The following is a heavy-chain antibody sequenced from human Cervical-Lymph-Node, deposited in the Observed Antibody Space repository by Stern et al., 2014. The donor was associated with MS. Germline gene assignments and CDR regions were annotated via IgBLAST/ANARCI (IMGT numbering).Heavy chain of an antibody. CDR3: ARRHCSSRRCGWFDP. CDR2: INTGDSEP. D-gene: IGHD2-2*01. CDR1: GYSFTSYW. J-gene: IGHJ5*02. V-gene: IGHV5-51*01. Sequence: EVQLVESGAEVKKPGESLKISCKGSGYSFTSYWIGWVRQMPGKGLEWLGIINTGDSEPRYSPTFQGQVTISADKSISTAYLQWSSLKASDTAMYYCARRHCSSRRCGWFDPWGQGTLVTVSS.